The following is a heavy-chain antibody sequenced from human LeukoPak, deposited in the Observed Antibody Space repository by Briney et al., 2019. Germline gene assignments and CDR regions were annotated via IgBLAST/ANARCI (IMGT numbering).Heavy chain of an antibody. J-gene: IGHJ4*02. Sequence: SETLSLTCTVSGASINSHYWSWIRQPAGKGLEWIGRIYISGSTNYNSSLQSRVTMSVDTSKNQFSLKLSSVTAADTAVYYCARALNPLSGTYYFDYWGQGTLVTVSS. CDR2: IYISGST. CDR1: GASINSHY. D-gene: IGHD3-10*01. V-gene: IGHV4-4*07. CDR3: ARALNPLSGTYYFDY.